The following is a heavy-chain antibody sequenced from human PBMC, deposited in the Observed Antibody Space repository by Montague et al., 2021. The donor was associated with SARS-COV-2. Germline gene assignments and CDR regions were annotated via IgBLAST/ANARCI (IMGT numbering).Heavy chain of an antibody. CDR1: GGSISSYY. CDR2: IYYTGST. D-gene: IGHD3-16*02. V-gene: IGHV4-59*01. Sequence: SETLSLTCTVSGGSISSYYWSWIRQPPGKGLEWIGYIYYTGSTNYNPSLKSRVTISVDTSKNQFSLKLSSVTAADTAVYYCARGRRITCGGVIGWFSTSDYWGQGTLVTVSS. J-gene: IGHJ4*02. CDR3: ARGRRITCGGVIGWFSTSDY.